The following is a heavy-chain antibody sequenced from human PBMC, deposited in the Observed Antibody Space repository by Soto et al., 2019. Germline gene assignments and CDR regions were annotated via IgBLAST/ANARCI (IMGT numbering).Heavy chain of an antibody. CDR3: ARVVIDYYYYYGMDV. J-gene: IGHJ6*02. V-gene: IGHV5-51*01. CDR2: IYPGDSDT. Sequence: PGESLKISCKGSGYSFTSYWIGWVRQMPGKGLEWMGIIYPGDSDTRYSPSFQGQVTISADKSISTAYLQWSSLKASDTAMYYCARVVIDYYYYYGMDVWGQGTTVTVSS. CDR1: GYSFTSYW. D-gene: IGHD3-22*01.